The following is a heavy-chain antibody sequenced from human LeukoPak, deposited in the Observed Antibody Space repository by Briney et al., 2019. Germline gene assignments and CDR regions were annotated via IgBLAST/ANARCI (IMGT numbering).Heavy chain of an antibody. J-gene: IGHJ4*02. D-gene: IGHD5-12*01. Sequence: PGGSLRLSCAASGFTFNTYSMNWVRQAPGKGLEWVSSISSSSSYIYYVDSVKGRFTISRDNAKNSLYLQMNSLRAEDTAVHYCARGIPGGSYYFDYWGQGTLVTVSS. CDR1: GFTFNTYS. CDR2: ISSSSSYI. V-gene: IGHV3-21*01. CDR3: ARGIPGGSYYFDY.